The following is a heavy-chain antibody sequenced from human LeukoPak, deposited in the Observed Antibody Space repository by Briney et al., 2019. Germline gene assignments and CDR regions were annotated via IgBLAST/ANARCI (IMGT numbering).Heavy chain of an antibody. CDR1: GFTFSSYA. V-gene: IGHV3-23*01. J-gene: IGHJ4*02. Sequence: GGSLRLSCAASGFTFSSYAMSWVRQAPGKGLEWVSAISGSGGSTYYADSVKGRFTISRDNSKNTLYLQMNSLRAEDTAVYYCAKDLTDNWNYGGLFDYWGQGTLVTVSS. CDR3: AKDLTDNWNYGGLFDY. CDR2: ISGSGGST. D-gene: IGHD1-7*01.